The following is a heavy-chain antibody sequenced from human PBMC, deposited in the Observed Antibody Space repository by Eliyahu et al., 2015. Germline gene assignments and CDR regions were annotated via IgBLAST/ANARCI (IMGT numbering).Heavy chain of an antibody. Sequence: QVQLQESGPGLVKPSGTLSLTCAVXGGPISXXXWWSWVRQPPGKGLEWIGEIYHSGSTNYNPSLKSRVTISVDKSKNQFSLKLSSVTAADTAVYYCARSAVTLDYYYYYGMDVWGQGTTVTVSS. D-gene: IGHD4-17*01. V-gene: IGHV4-4*02. CDR3: ARSAVTLDYYYYYGMDV. CDR2: IYHSGST. CDR1: GGPISXXXW. J-gene: IGHJ6*02.